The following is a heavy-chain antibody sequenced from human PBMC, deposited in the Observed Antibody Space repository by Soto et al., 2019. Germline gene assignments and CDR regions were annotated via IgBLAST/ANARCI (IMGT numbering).Heavy chain of an antibody. CDR2: IIPILDIA. V-gene: IGHV1-69*10. CDR1: GGTFSSYT. D-gene: IGHD2-2*01. Sequence: SVKVSCKASGGTFSSYTISWVRQAPGQGLEWMGGIIPILDIANYAQKFQGRVTITADKSTSTAYMGLSSLRSEDTAVYYCARIRVDYYYMDVWGKGTTVTVSS. J-gene: IGHJ6*03. CDR3: ARIRVDYYYMDV.